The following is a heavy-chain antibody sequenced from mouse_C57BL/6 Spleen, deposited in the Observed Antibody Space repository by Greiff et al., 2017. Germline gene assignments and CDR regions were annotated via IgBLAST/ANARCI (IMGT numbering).Heavy chain of an antibody. Sequence: QVQLQQPGAELVMPGASVKLSCKASGYTFTSYWMHWVKQRPGQGLEWIGEIDPSDSYTNYNQKFKGKSTLTVDKSSSTAYMQLSCLTSEDSAVYYCARREDGNYFDYWGQGTTLTVSS. CDR3: ARREDGNYFDY. CDR2: IDPSDSYT. D-gene: IGHD2-3*01. V-gene: IGHV1-69*01. CDR1: GYTFTSYW. J-gene: IGHJ2*01.